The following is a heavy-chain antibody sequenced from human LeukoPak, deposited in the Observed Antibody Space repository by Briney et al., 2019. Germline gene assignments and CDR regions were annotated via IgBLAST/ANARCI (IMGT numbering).Heavy chain of an antibody. J-gene: IGHJ2*01. Sequence: SETLSLTCTVSGGSISSDNFYWSWIRQPAGKGLEWIGRIYYSGSTNYNPSLKSRVTISVDTSKNQFSLKLSSVTAADTAVYYCARLQSLGDYGHWYFDLWGRGTLVTVSS. CDR3: ARLQSLGDYGHWYFDL. CDR2: IYYSGST. CDR1: GGSISSDNFY. V-gene: IGHV4-61*10. D-gene: IGHD4-17*01.